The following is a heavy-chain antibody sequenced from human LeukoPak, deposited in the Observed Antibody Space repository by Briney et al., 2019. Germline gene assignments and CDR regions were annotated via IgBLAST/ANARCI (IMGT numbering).Heavy chain of an antibody. V-gene: IGHV4-4*07. J-gene: IGHJ6*03. CDR1: GGSISSYY. CDR2: IYTSGST. Sequence: SGPGLVKPSQTLSLTCTVSGGSISSYYWSWIRQPAGKGLEWIGRIYTSGSTNYNPSLKSRVTMSVDTSKNQFSLKLSSVTAADTAVYYCARSVGKQQLVPRDYYYYYMDVWGKGTTVTVSS. D-gene: IGHD6-13*01. CDR3: ARSVGKQQLVPRDYYYYYMDV.